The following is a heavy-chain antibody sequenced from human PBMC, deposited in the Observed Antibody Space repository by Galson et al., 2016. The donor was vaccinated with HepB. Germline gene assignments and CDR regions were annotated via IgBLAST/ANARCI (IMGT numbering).Heavy chain of an antibody. CDR2: ITPFFGTE. CDR1: GGTFSSYA. D-gene: IGHD3-22*01. J-gene: IGHJ4*02. CDR3: AVRYYYDSSGYYYD. V-gene: IGHV1-69*13. Sequence: SVKVSCKASGGTFSSYAIRWVRQAPGQGLEWVGGITPFFGTENYAQKFQGRVTITADDSTSTAHMELSSLRSEDTAVYYCAVRYYYDSSGYYYDWGQGTLVTGSS.